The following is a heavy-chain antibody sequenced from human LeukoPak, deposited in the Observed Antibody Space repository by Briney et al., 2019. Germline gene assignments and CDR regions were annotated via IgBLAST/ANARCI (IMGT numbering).Heavy chain of an antibody. J-gene: IGHJ4*02. CDR3: ARGYSSSWSRYYFDC. D-gene: IGHD6-13*01. CDR2: IYTSGST. CDR1: GGSISSYY. Sequence: PSETLSLTRTVSGGSISSYYWSWLRQPAGKGLEWIGRIYTSGSTNYNPSLKSRVTMSVDTSKNQFSLKLSSVTAADTAVYYCARGYSSSWSRYYFDCWGQGTLVTVSS. V-gene: IGHV4-4*07.